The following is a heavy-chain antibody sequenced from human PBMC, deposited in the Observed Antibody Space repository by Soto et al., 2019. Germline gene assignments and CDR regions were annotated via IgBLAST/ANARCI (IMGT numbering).Heavy chain of an antibody. CDR3: ARLYCSSTSCPDPNWFDP. J-gene: IGHJ5*02. CDR2: MNPNSGNT. D-gene: IGHD2-2*01. V-gene: IGHV1-8*01. CDR1: GYTFTSYD. Sequence: GASVKVSCKASGYTFTSYDIKWVRQATGQGLEWMGWMNPNSGNTGYAQKFQGRVTMTRNTSISTAYMELSSLTSEDTAVYYCARLYCSSTSCPDPNWFDPWGQGTQVTVSS.